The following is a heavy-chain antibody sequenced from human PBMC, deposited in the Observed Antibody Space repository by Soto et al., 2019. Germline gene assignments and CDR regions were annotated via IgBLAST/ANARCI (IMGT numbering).Heavy chain of an antibody. Sequence: GGSLRLSCAASGFTFSSYGMHWVRQAPGKGLEWVAVISYDGSNKYYADSVKGRFTISRDNSKNTLYLQMNSLRAEDTTVYYSAKDRHHTSCYDYGGQGTLVTVSS. CDR3: AKDRHHTSCYDY. CDR1: GFTFSSYG. CDR2: ISYDGSNK. V-gene: IGHV3-30*18. J-gene: IGHJ4*02. D-gene: IGHD2-2*01.